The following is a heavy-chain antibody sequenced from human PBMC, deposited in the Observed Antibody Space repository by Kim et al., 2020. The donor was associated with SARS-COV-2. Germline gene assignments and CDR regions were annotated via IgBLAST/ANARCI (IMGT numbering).Heavy chain of an antibody. Sequence: GGSLRLSCAASGFTFDDYAMHWVRQAPGKGLEWVSGISWNSGSIGYADSVKGRFTISRDNAKNSLYLQMNSLRAEDTALYYCAKAYCSGGSCYSGYFDYWGQGTLVTVSS. CDR2: ISWNSGSI. D-gene: IGHD2-15*01. J-gene: IGHJ4*02. CDR3: AKAYCSGGSCYSGYFDY. CDR1: GFTFDDYA. V-gene: IGHV3-9*01.